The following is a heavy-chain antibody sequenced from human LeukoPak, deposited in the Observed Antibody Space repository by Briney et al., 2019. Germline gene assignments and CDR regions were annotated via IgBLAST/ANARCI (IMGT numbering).Heavy chain of an antibody. D-gene: IGHD3-3*01. V-gene: IGHV4-4*09. CDR1: GGSINGYY. Sequence: SETLSLTCTVSGGSINGYYWSWIRQPPGKGLEWIAYFYSSGSTNYNPSLKSRVTISVDTSKNQVSLKLNSVTAAGTAVYYCARHGADVTTIPDYSYYYMDVWGKGTTVTVSS. J-gene: IGHJ6*03. CDR3: ARHGADVTTIPDYSYYYMDV. CDR2: FYSSGST.